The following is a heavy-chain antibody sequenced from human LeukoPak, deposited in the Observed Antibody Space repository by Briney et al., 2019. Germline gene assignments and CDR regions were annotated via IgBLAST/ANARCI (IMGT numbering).Heavy chain of an antibody. CDR1: GVSISSSSYY. D-gene: IGHD6-19*01. V-gene: IGHV4-39*01. Sequence: SETLSLTCTVSGVSISSSSYYWGWIRQPPGKGLEWIGSIYYSGSTYYNPSLKSRVTISVDTSKNQFSLKLSSVTAADTAVYYCARAGSSGWARWFDPWGQGTLVTVSS. J-gene: IGHJ5*02. CDR3: ARAGSSGWARWFDP. CDR2: IYYSGST.